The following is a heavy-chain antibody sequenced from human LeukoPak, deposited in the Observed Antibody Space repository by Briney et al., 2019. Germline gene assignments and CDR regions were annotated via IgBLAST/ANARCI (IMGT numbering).Heavy chain of an antibody. CDR2: INQDGREK. Sequence: GGSLRLSCAASGFTFSTYWMSWVRQAPGKGLEWVANINQDGREKYYVDSVKGRFTISRDNAKNSLYLQMNSLRAEDTAVYYCARVEDYDILTGFDYWGQGTLVTVSS. CDR3: ARVEDYDILTGFDY. J-gene: IGHJ4*02. CDR1: GFTFSTYW. V-gene: IGHV3-7*01. D-gene: IGHD3-9*01.